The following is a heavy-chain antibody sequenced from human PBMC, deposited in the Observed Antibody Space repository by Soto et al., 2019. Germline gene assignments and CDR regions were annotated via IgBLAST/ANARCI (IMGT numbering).Heavy chain of an antibody. Sequence: EVQLVESGGDLVQPGGSLRLSCAASGFTFSSYWMTWVRQSPGGGLEWVASMNQRGSDIQYVDSVKGRFTISRDNAKNSLYLQMNSLRAEDTAVYYCATDSYCPTTCYRGHGNWGRGTLVTVS. CDR1: GFTFSSYW. V-gene: IGHV3-7*01. CDR2: MNQRGSDI. J-gene: IGHJ4*02. CDR3: ATDSYCPTTCYRGHGN. D-gene: IGHD2-2*01.